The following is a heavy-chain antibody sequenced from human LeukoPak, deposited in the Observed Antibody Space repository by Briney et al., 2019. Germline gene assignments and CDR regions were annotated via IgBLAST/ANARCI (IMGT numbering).Heavy chain of an antibody. CDR1: GFAFNGYW. Sequence: GGSLRLSCAASGFAFNGYWMTWFRQAPEKGLEWVANIMQDGSEKYYVDSVKGRFIISRNNAKKSLYLQMNSLRAEDPPVNYFARDNSCYDASYIYYCYFDLWGKGTMVTISS. CDR2: IMQDGSEK. D-gene: IGHD5-12*01. CDR3: ARDNSCYDASYIYYCYFDL. V-gene: IGHV3-7*01. J-gene: IGHJ4*01.